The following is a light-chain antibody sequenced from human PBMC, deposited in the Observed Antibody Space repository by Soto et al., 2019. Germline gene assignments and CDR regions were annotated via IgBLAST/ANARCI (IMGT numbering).Light chain of an antibody. J-gene: IGKJ1*01. CDR3: QQYSASPRT. CDR1: QSVSGSY. Sequence: EIVFTQSPGTLSLSPGERAAVSCRASQSVSGSYLAWYQQKPGQAPRLLIYGAFNRAGGIPDRFSGSGSGTDFTLTISRLEPEDFAVYYCQQYSASPRTFGQGTKVDIK. CDR2: GAF. V-gene: IGKV3-20*01.